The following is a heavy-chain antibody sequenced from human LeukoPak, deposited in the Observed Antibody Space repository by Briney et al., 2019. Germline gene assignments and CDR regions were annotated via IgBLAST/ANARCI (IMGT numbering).Heavy chain of an antibody. CDR1: GFTFTCYS. CDR2: ISGSGGNT. D-gene: IGHD5-12*01. CDR3: AKLMGSAYDFDY. J-gene: IGHJ4*02. V-gene: IGHV3-23*01. Sequence: GGSLRLSCAASGFTFTCYSMNWVRQAPGKGLEWVSTISGSGGNTYYADSVKGRFTISRDNSKNTMFLQMNSLRAEDTALYYCAKLMGSAYDFDYWGQGTLVTVSS.